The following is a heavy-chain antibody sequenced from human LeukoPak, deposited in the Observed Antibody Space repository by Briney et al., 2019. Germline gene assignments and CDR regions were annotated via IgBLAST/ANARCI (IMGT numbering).Heavy chain of an antibody. V-gene: IGHV3-23*01. CDR3: AKVDRYDSSGLSS. J-gene: IGHJ5*02. Sequence: SGGSLRLSCAASGFTFSSYAMTWVRQAPGKGLEWVSSFNDTGSSTYYADSVKGRFTISRDNSKNTLYLQMNSLRAEDTAVYYCAKVDRYDSSGLSSWGQGTLVTVSS. CDR1: GFTFSSYA. D-gene: IGHD3-22*01. CDR2: FNDTGSST.